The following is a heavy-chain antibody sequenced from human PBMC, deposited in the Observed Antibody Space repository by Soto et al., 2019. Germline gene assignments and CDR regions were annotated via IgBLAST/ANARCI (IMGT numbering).Heavy chain of an antibody. D-gene: IGHD6-6*01. CDR3: AREGAAPYYYYGMDV. V-gene: IGHV4-31*03. J-gene: IGHJ6*02. Sequence: QVQLQESGPGLVKPSQTLSLTCTVSGGSISSGGYFWSWIRQHPVKGLEWIGFIYYSGSTYYNPSLKSRVTISVDTSKNQFSLKLSSVTAADTAVYYCAREGAAPYYYYGMDVWGQGTTVTVSS. CDR2: IYYSGST. CDR1: GGSISSGGYF.